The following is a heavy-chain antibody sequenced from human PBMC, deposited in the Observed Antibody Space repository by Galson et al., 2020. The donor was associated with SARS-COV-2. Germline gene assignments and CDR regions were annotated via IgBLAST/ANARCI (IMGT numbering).Heavy chain of an antibody. Sequence: ISGDSVSSNSAAWNWIRQSPSRGLEWLGRTYYRSKWYNDYAVSVKSRITINPDTSKNQFSLQLNSVTPEDTAVYYCARDGDSSGWYSDWFDPWGQGTLVTVSS. CDR1: GDSVSSNSAA. V-gene: IGHV6-1*01. J-gene: IGHJ5*02. CDR2: TYYRSKWYN. CDR3: ARDGDSSGWYSDWFDP. D-gene: IGHD6-19*01.